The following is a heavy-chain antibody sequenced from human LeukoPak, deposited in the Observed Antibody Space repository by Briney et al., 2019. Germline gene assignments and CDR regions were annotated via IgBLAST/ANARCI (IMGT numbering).Heavy chain of an antibody. CDR1: GGSFSGYY. CDR3: ARGYDIFDY. CDR2: INHSGST. J-gene: IGHJ4*02. Sequence: SETLSLTCAVYGGSFSGYYWSWIRQPPGKGLEWTGEINHSGSTNYNPSLKSRVTISVDTSKNQFSLKLSSVTAADTAVYYCARGYDIFDYWGQGTLVTVSS. V-gene: IGHV4-34*01. D-gene: IGHD3-9*01.